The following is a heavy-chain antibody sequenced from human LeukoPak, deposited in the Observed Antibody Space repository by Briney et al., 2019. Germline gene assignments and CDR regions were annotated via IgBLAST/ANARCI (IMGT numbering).Heavy chain of an antibody. D-gene: IGHD6-19*01. Sequence: ASVKVSCKASGYTFTSYGISWVRQAPGQGLEWMGWISAYNGNTNYAQKLQGRVTMTTDTSTSTAYMELRSLRSDDTAVYYCARLRLLGSSGWYLRECWFDPWGQGTLVTVSS. CDR1: GYTFTSYG. CDR3: ARLRLLGSSGWYLRECWFDP. J-gene: IGHJ5*02. V-gene: IGHV1-18*01. CDR2: ISAYNGNT.